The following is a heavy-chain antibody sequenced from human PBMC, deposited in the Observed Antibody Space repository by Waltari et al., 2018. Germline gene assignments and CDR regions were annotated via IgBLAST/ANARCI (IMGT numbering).Heavy chain of an antibody. V-gene: IGHV4-4*02. Sequence: QLQLQESGPGLVKPSGTLSLICAVSGDSMSTSDSWSWVRQPPGKGLEWIGQVRGDGKTNYNPSFASRVTMSLDTSTSHFALKLTSATAADTALYYCARDRGRGLYLDTWGQGTLVTVSP. CDR3: ARDRGRGLYLDT. J-gene: IGHJ4*02. CDR1: GDSMSTSDS. D-gene: IGHD1-1*01. CDR2: VRGDGKT.